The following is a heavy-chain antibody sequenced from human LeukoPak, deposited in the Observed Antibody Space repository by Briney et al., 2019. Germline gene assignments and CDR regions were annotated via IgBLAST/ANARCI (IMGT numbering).Heavy chain of an antibody. D-gene: IGHD3-16*01. CDR3: ARVGEEAVDY. CDR1: GFTFSSYA. J-gene: IGHJ4*02. Sequence: GGSLRLSCAASGFTFSSYAMHWVHQAPGKGLEWVADISYDGSNKYYADSVKGRFTISRDNSKSTLYLQMNSPRAEDTAVYYCARVGEEAVDYWGQGTLVTVSS. CDR2: ISYDGSNK. V-gene: IGHV3-30-3*01.